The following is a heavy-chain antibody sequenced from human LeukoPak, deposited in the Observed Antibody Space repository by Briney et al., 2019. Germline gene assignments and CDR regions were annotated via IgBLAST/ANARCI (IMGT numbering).Heavy chain of an antibody. V-gene: IGHV1-69*13. CDR3: ARLGPDSRRPDYFDY. Sequence: ASVKVSCKASGGTFSSYAISWVRQAPGQGLEWMGGIIPIFGTANYAQKFQGRVTITADESTSTAYMELSSLRSEDTAVYYCARLGPDSRRPDYFDYWGQGSLVTVCS. D-gene: IGHD3-16*01. J-gene: IGHJ4*02. CDR1: GGTFSSYA. CDR2: IIPIFGTA.